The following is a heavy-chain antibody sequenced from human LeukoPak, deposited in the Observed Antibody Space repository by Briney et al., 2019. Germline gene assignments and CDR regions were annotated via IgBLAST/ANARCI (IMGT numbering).Heavy chain of an antibody. J-gene: IGHJ6*02. Sequence: ASVKVSCKASGYTFTSYGISWVRQAPGQGLEWMGWISAYNGNTNYAQKLQGRVTMTTDTSTSTAYMELRSLRSDDTAVYYCARGTPGLYYYDSSGYYPDYYYYGMDVWGQGTTVTVSS. CDR1: GYTFTSYG. CDR3: ARGTPGLYYYDSSGYYPDYYYYGMDV. V-gene: IGHV1-18*01. CDR2: ISAYNGNT. D-gene: IGHD3-22*01.